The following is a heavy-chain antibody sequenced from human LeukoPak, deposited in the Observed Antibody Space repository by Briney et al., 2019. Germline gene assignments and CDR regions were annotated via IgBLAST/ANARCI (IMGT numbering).Heavy chain of an antibody. Sequence: PGGSLRLSCAASGFTFDSSWMTWVRQAPGKGLEWVANIKQDASEKYYVDSVKGRFTISRDNAKNSLFLQMNSLRVEDTAVYYCARPGLFCSGGSCYPFEYWGQGTLVTVSS. CDR1: GFTFDSSW. CDR2: IKQDASEK. J-gene: IGHJ4*02. D-gene: IGHD2-15*01. V-gene: IGHV3-7*01. CDR3: ARPGLFCSGGSCYPFEY.